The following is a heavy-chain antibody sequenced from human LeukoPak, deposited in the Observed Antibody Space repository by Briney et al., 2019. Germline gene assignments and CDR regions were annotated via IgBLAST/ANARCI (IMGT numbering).Heavy chain of an antibody. V-gene: IGHV1-69*05. CDR2: IIPIFGTA. D-gene: IGHD1-26*01. CDR3: AREWELHLFDY. J-gene: IGHJ4*02. CDR1: GGTFSSYA. Sequence: GASVKVSCKASGGTFSSYAINWVRQAPGQGLEWMGRIIPIFGTANYAQKFQGRVTITTDESTSTAYMELSSLRSEDTAVYYCAREWELHLFDYWGQGTLVTVSS.